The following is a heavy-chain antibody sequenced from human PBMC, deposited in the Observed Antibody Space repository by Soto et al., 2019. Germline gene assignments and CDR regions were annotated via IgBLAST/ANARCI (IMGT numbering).Heavy chain of an antibody. J-gene: IGHJ4*02. CDR3: AKDPSFRVLMVYAIPTFFDY. V-gene: IGHV3-23*01. CDR2: ISGSGGST. D-gene: IGHD2-8*01. Sequence: GGSLRLSCAASGFTFSSYAMSWVRQAPGKGLEWVSAISGSGGSTYYADSVKGRFTISRDNSKNTLYLQMNSLRAEDTAVYYCAKDPSFRVLMVYAIPTFFDYWGQGTLVTVSS. CDR1: GFTFSSYA.